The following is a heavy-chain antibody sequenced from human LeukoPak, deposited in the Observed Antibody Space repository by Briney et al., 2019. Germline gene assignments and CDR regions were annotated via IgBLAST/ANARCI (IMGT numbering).Heavy chain of an antibody. CDR3: ARDWALGYCTNGVCYPRGMDV. D-gene: IGHD2-8*01. Sequence: GASVKVSCKASGYTFTSYYMHWVRQAPGQGLEWMGWINPNSGGTNYAQKFQGRVTMTRDTSISTAYMELSRLRSDDTAVYYCARDWALGYCTNGVCYPRGMDVWGQGTTVTVSS. V-gene: IGHV1-2*02. J-gene: IGHJ6*02. CDR2: INPNSGGT. CDR1: GYTFTSYY.